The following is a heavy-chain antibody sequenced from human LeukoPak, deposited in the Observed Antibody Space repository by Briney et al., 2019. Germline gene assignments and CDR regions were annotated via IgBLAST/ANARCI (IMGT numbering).Heavy chain of an antibody. CDR1: GGSISSYY. D-gene: IGHD2-8*01. J-gene: IGHJ6*03. CDR3: ARLGVVGNYYYYMDV. V-gene: IGHV4-4*09. Sequence: PSETLSLTCTVSGGSISSYYWSWIRQPPGKGLEWIGYIYTSGSTNHNPSLKSRVTISVDTSKNQFSLKLSSVTAADTAVYYCARLGVVGNYYYYMDVWGKGTTVTVSS. CDR2: IYTSGST.